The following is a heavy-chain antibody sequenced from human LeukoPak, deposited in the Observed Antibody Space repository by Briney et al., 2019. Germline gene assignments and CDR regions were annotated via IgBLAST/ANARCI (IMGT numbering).Heavy chain of an antibody. CDR1: GYTFTNYR. D-gene: IGHD6-19*01. CDR3: ARSGIAVAQIPDY. V-gene: IGHV1-18*01. Sequence: ASVTVSCKASGYTFTNYRISWVRPAPGQGLEWMGWMNAYNGNTNYAQKLQGRVTMTTDTSTSTDYMELRSLRSDDTAMYYCARSGIAVAQIPDYWGQGTLVTVSS. CDR2: MNAYNGNT. J-gene: IGHJ4*02.